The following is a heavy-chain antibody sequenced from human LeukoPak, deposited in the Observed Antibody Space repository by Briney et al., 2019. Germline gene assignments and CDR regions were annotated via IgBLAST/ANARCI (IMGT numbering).Heavy chain of an antibody. J-gene: IGHJ4*02. CDR2: ISDDGSNK. CDR3: ASSRGYSDYDSDY. CDR1: GFTFVTYA. V-gene: IGHV3-30*04. D-gene: IGHD5-12*01. Sequence: GSLLLSCAASGFTFVTYAMHWVRPAPGKGLEGVAVISDDGSNKYYADSVKGRFTISRDNSKNTLYLQMNSLRPEDAAVYFCASSRGYSDYDSDYWGQGTLVTGSS.